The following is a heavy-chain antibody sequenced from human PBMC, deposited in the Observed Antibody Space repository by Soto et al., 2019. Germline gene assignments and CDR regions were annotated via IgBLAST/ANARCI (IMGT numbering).Heavy chain of an antibody. V-gene: IGHV4-34*01. CDR2: INHSGST. CDR3: ARIRTVTMYYYYYGMDV. J-gene: IGHJ6*02. D-gene: IGHD4-4*01. CDR1: GGSFSGYY. Sequence: PSETLSLTCAVYGGSFSGYYWSWIRQPPGKGLEWIGEINHSGSTNYNPSLKSRVTISVDTSKNQFSLKLSSVTAADTAVYYCARIRTVTMYYYYYGMDVWGQGTTVTVSS.